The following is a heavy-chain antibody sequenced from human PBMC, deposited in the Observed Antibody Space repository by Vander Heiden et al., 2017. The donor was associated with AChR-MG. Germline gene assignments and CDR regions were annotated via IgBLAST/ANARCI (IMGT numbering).Heavy chain of an antibody. CDR2: MNPNSGDT. Sequence: QVQLVQSGAEVKKPGASVKVSCKTSGYSFTNYDIIWVRQATGQGLEWMGWMNPNSGDTGYAQNFRGRVTMTRNASTRTAYMELSGLRSEDTGVYYCARELARGGFDSWGQVTLVTVSS. CDR3: ARELARGGFDS. D-gene: IGHD1-26*01. CDR1: GYSFTNYD. J-gene: IGHJ5*01. V-gene: IGHV1-8*01.